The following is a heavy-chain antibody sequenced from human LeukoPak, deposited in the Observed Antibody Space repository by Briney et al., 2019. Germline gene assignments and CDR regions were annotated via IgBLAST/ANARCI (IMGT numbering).Heavy chain of an antibody. V-gene: IGHV5-51*01. CDR1: GYIFTRYL. J-gene: IGHJ5*02. Sequence: GESLNISFKGSGYIFTRYLIGWVRQVPGKGLEGMWMIFPGDSDTRYSPSFQGQVPISADKSISTAYLQWSSLKASDTAMYYCARLGCSSTSCGGDWFDPWGQGTLVTVSS. CDR2: IFPGDSDT. D-gene: IGHD2-2*01. CDR3: ARLGCSSTSCGGDWFDP.